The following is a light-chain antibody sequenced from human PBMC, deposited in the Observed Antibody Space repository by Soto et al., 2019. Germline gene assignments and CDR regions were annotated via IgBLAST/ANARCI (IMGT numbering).Light chain of an antibody. CDR2: GNS. V-gene: IGLV1-40*01. Sequence: QSVLTQPPSVSGAPGQRVTISCTGSSSNIGAGYDVHWYQPLPGTAPKLLIYGNSNRPSGVPDRFSGSKSGTSASLAITGLQAEDEADYYCQSYDSSLSGPNWVFGGGTKVTVL. CDR3: QSYDSSLSGPNWV. CDR1: SSNIGAGYD. J-gene: IGLJ3*02.